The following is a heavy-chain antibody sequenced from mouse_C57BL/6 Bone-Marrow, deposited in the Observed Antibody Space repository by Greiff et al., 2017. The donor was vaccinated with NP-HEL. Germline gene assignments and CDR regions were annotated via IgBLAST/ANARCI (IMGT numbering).Heavy chain of an antibody. J-gene: IGHJ2*01. D-gene: IGHD1-1*01. CDR1: GFNIKDDY. Sequence: VQLQQSGAELVRPGASVKLSCTASGFNIKDDYMHWVKQRPEQGLEWIGWIDPENGDTEYASKFQGKATITADTSSTTAYLQLSSLTSEDTAVYYCTTGLTTVVATRFDYWGQGTTLTVSS. V-gene: IGHV14-4*01. CDR3: TTGLTTVVATRFDY. CDR2: IDPENGDT.